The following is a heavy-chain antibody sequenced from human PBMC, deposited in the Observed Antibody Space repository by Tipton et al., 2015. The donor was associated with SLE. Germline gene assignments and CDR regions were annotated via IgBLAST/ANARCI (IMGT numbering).Heavy chain of an antibody. CDR3: AKEATTMTTSDYMDV. V-gene: IGHV1-2*02. Sequence: QLVQSGAEVKRPGASVRVSCKASGYTFTDFYIHWVRQAPGQGLEWVGWINPHSGGTNLAQKFQGRVSMTRDTSTTTAYIEITRLTSDDTAIYYCAKEATTMTTSDYMDVWGKGTKVTVSS. CDR1: GYTFTDFY. D-gene: IGHD4-17*01. J-gene: IGHJ6*03. CDR2: INPHSGGT.